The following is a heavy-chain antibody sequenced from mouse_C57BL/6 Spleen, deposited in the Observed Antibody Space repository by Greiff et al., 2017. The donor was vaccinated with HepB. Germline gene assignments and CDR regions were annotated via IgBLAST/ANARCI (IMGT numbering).Heavy chain of an antibody. J-gene: IGHJ4*01. V-gene: IGHV1-55*01. CDR3: AIGLFTTVVATDAMDY. CDR1: GYTFTSYW. Sequence: QVQLQQPGAELVKPGASVKMSCKASGYTFTSYWITWVKQRPGQGLEWIGDSYPGSGSTNYNEKFKSKATLTVDTSSSTAYMQLSSLTSEDSAVYYCAIGLFTTVVATDAMDYWGQGTSVTVSS. CDR2: SYPGSGST. D-gene: IGHD1-1*01.